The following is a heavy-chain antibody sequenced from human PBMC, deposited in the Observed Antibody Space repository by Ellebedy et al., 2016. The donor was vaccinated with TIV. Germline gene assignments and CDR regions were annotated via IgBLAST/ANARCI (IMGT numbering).Heavy chain of an antibody. D-gene: IGHD2-2*02. Sequence: GESLKISCAASGFTFRSYSMNWVRQAPGRGLEWVSSISYMYYADSVKGRLTVSRDNAKNSLYLQMNSLRVEDTAVYYCARYHIPVVVPAAIAFDPWGQGTLVTVSS. V-gene: IGHV3-21*01. CDR1: GFTFRSYS. CDR3: ARYHIPVVVPAAIAFDP. J-gene: IGHJ5*02. CDR2: ISYM.